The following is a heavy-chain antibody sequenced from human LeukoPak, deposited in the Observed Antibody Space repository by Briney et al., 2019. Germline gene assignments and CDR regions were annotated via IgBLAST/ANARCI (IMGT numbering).Heavy chain of an antibody. V-gene: IGHV4-59*12. CDR3: ASLYCGGDCYPGSPFFDY. J-gene: IGHJ4*02. D-gene: IGHD2-21*02. CDR2: MYNSGLT. Sequence: ASETLSLTCTVSGDSINSYYWSWIRQPPGKGLEWIGYMYNSGLTNYNPSLKSRVTISVDTSKNQFSLKLSSVTAADTAVYYCASLYCGGDCYPGSPFFDYWGQGTLVTVSS. CDR1: GDSINSYY.